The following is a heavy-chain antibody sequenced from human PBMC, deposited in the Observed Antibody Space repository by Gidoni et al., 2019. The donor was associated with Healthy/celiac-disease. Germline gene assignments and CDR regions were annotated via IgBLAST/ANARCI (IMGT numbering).Heavy chain of an antibody. CDR3: ARAIIAVAGTYNWFDP. CDR2: IYYSGST. V-gene: IGHV4-31*03. CDR1: GGSISSGGYY. D-gene: IGHD6-19*01. Sequence: QVQLQESGPGLVKPSQTLSLTCTVSGGSISSGGYYWSWIRQHPGKGLEWIGYIYYSGSTYYNPSLKSRVTISVDTSKNQFSLKLSSVTAADTAVYYCARAIIAVAGTYNWFDPWGQGTLVTVSS. J-gene: IGHJ5*02.